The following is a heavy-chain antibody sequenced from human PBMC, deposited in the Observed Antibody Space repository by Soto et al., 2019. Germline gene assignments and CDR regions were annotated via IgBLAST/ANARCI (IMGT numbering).Heavy chain of an antibody. CDR3: ARSIVVVTALDY. Sequence: GASVKVSCKASGYTFTIYAMHWVRQAPGQRLEWMGWINAGNGNTKYSQKFQGRVTITRDTSASTAYMEPSSLRSEDTAVYYCARSIVVVTALDYWGQGTLVTVSS. J-gene: IGHJ4*02. CDR2: INAGNGNT. CDR1: GYTFTIYA. D-gene: IGHD2-21*02. V-gene: IGHV1-3*01.